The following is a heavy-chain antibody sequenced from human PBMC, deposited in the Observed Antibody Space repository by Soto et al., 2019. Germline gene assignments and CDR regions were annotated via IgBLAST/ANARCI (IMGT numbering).Heavy chain of an antibody. CDR3: ARDQAGGNSGDYYYYGMDV. CDR2: INPSGGST. J-gene: IGHJ6*02. V-gene: IGHV1-46*01. D-gene: IGHD2-21*02. CDR1: GYTFTSYY. Sequence: ASVKVSCKASGYTFTSYYMHWVRQAPGQGLEWMGIINPSGGSTSYAQKFQGRVTMTRDTSTSTVYMELSSLRSEDTAVYYCARDQAGGNSGDYYYYGMDVWGQGITVTVSS.